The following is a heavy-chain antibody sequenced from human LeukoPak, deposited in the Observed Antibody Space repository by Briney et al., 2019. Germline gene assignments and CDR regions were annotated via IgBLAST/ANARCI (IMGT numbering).Heavy chain of an antibody. D-gene: IGHD2-15*01. CDR1: GFTLSSYA. Sequence: PGGSLRPSCAASGFTLSSYAMSWVRQAPGKGLEWVSAISDTGNTYHADSVKGRCTISRDSSKNTLFLQMNRLRPEDAAVYYCAKAPVTTCRGAFCYPFDYWGLGTLVTVSS. CDR3: AKAPVTTCRGAFCYPFDY. J-gene: IGHJ4*02. V-gene: IGHV3-23*01. CDR2: ISDTGNT.